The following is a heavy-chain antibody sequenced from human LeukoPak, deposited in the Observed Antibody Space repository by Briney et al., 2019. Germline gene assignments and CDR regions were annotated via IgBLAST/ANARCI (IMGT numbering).Heavy chain of an antibody. Sequence: GASVKVSCKASGYTFTGYYMHWVRQAPGQGLEWMGWINPNSGGTNYAQKFQCRVTMTRDTSISTAYMELSRLRSDDTAVYYCAREISTSYYDILTGYEQARGWFDPWGQGTLVSVSS. J-gene: IGHJ5*02. V-gene: IGHV1-2*02. CDR1: GYTFTGYY. CDR3: AREISTSYYDILTGYEQARGWFDP. CDR2: INPNSGGT. D-gene: IGHD3-9*01.